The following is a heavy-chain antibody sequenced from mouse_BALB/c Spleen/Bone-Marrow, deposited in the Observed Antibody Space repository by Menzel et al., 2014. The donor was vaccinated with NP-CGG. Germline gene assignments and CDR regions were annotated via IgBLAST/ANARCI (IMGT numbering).Heavy chain of an antibody. J-gene: IGHJ3*01. D-gene: IGHD2-1*01. Sequence: VKLMESGAELVKPGASVKLSCKASGYTFTSYYIYWVKQRPGQGLEWIGEINPSNDGTNFNEKFKSKATLTVDKSSSTAYMQLSSLTSEDSAVYYCTRANGNCFDYWGQGTLVTVSA. V-gene: IGHV1S81*02. CDR2: INPSNDGT. CDR1: GYTFTSYY. CDR3: TRANGNCFDY.